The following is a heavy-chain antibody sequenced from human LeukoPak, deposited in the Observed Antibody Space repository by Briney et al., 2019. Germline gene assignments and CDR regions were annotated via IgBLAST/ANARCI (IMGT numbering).Heavy chain of an antibody. Sequence: SETLSLTCTVSDDSISDYYRGWIRQPPGKGLEWIGYFHNSGTSTYNPSLKSRVTISVDTSKNQFSLKLSSVTAADTAVYYCAKAGPSYSSSPYYSYYYMDVWGKGTTVTVSS. CDR3: AKAGPSYSSSPYYSYYYMDV. CDR1: DDSISDYY. D-gene: IGHD6-13*01. CDR2: FHNSGTS. V-gene: IGHV4-59*08. J-gene: IGHJ6*03.